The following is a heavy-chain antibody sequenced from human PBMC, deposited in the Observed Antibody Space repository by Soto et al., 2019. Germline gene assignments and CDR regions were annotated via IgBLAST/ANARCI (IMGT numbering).Heavy chain of an antibody. J-gene: IGHJ5*02. Sequence: QLHLRESGPGLGKPSETLSLTCTVSGGSITSSSYYWGWIRQPPGKGLEWIGSIYYSGSTYYNPSLTGRVHISVETSKKQFSLKLSSVTAADTAVYYCATQEVGGSYVYTFDPWGQGTLVTVSS. V-gene: IGHV4-39*01. CDR3: ATQEVGGSYVYTFDP. CDR1: GGSITSSSYY. CDR2: IYYSGST. D-gene: IGHD1-26*01.